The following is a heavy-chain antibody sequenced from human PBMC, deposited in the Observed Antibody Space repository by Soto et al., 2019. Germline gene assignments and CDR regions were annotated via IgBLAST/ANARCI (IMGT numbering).Heavy chain of an antibody. Sequence: EVQLVESGGVVVQPGGSLRLSCAASGFTFDDYTMHWVRQAPGKGLEWVSLISCDGGSTYYADSVKGRFTISRDNSKNSLYLQMNSLRTEDTALYYCAKDRLPHYYYYGMDVWGQGTTVTDSS. CDR2: ISCDGGST. CDR1: GFTFDDYT. J-gene: IGHJ6*02. V-gene: IGHV3-43*01. CDR3: AKDRLPHYYYYGMDV.